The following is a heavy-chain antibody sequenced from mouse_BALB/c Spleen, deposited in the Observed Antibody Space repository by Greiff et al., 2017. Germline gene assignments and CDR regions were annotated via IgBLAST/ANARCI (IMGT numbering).Heavy chain of an antibody. CDR1: GFTFSSYG. Sequence: EVQGVESGGGLVQPGGSLKLSCAASGFTFSSYGMSWVRQTPDKRLELVATINSNGGSTYYPDSVKGRFTISRDNAKNTLYLQMSSLKSEDTAMYYCAREGNYYYGSSYSSYFDYWGQGTTLTVSS. CDR3: AREGNYYYGSSYSSYFDY. V-gene: IGHV5-6-3*01. D-gene: IGHD1-1*01. CDR2: INSNGGST. J-gene: IGHJ2*01.